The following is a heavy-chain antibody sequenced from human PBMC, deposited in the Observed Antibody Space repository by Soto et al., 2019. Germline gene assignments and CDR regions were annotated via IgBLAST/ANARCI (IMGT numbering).Heavy chain of an antibody. CDR3: ARNDYYDSIGYYQIRWFDP. CDR2: INSNSGGT. D-gene: IGHD3-22*01. V-gene: IGHV1-2*02. J-gene: IGHJ5*02. Sequence: ASVKVSCKASGYTFTGYYMHWVRQAPGQGLEWMGWINSNSGGTNYAQKFQGRVTMTRDTSISTAYMELSRPRSDDTAVYYCARNDYYDSIGYYQIRWFDPWGQGTLVTVSS. CDR1: GYTFTGYY.